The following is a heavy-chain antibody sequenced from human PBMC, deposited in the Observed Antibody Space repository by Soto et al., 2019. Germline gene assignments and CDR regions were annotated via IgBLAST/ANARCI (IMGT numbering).Heavy chain of an antibody. CDR3: ASSSPGSRTLMDI. J-gene: IGHJ3*02. Sequence: QVQLVQSGAEVTKPGASVKVSCKASGYTFTSYYMHWVRQAPGQGLEWMGIINPSGGNTSYAQKFQGRVTMTRDTSKSTVYMELSSLRSEDTAVYYCASSSPGSRTLMDIWGQGTMVTVSS. V-gene: IGHV1-46*03. CDR2: INPSGGNT. CDR1: GYTFTSYY. D-gene: IGHD6-13*01.